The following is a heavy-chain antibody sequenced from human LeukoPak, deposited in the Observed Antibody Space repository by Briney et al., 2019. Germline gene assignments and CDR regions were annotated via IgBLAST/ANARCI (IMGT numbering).Heavy chain of an antibody. J-gene: IGHJ6*02. CDR1: GDSVFSNSAA. CDR3: ARDGGSWGYAYGMDV. CDR2: TYYRSKWSN. V-gene: IGHV6-1*01. D-gene: IGHD6-13*01. Sequence: SQTLSLTCAISGDSVFSNSAAWNWIRHSPSRGLEWLGRTYYRSKWSNDYALSVKSRITINPDTSKNQFSLQLNSVTPEDTAVYYCARDGGSWGYAYGMDVWGQGTTVTVSS.